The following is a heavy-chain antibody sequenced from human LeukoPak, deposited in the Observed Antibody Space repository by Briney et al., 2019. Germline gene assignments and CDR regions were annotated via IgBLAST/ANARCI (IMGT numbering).Heavy chain of an antibody. CDR3: ARVGCSSTSCYGDWFDP. CDR2: MNPNSGNT. Sequence: ASVKVSCKASGYTFTSYDINWVRQATGQGLEWMGWMNPNSGNTGYAQKFQGRVTMTRNTSISTAYMELSSLRSEDTAVYYCARVGCSSTSCYGDWFDPWGQGTLVTVSS. J-gene: IGHJ5*02. V-gene: IGHV1-8*01. CDR1: GYTFTSYD. D-gene: IGHD2-2*01.